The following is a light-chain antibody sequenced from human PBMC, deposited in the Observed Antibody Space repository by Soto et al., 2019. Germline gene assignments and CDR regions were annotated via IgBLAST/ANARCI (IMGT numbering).Light chain of an antibody. CDR2: GAS. Sequence: EVVLTQSPDTLSLSPGERATLSCRASQSVSSDYLVWYQQKPGQAPRLLIYGASSRATGIPDRFSGSGSGTDFTLTISRLEPEDFAVYYCQQYGSSPYTFGQGTKLEIK. CDR1: QSVSSDY. V-gene: IGKV3-20*01. CDR3: QQYGSSPYT. J-gene: IGKJ2*01.